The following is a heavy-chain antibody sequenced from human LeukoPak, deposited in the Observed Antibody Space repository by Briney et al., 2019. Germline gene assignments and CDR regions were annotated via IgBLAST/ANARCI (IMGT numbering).Heavy chain of an antibody. CDR3: VRSRVRGDPFDP. J-gene: IGHJ5*02. D-gene: IGHD3-10*01. CDR1: GFTFEDYG. V-gene: IGHV3-9*01. CDR2: LSSDSNHI. Sequence: PGGSLRLSCAASGFTFEDYGMHWVRHVPGKGLEWVSGLSSDSNHIDYADSVEGRFTISRDNANNYLYLQMNSLRPEDTGLYYCVRSRVRGDPFDPWGQGTLVTVSS.